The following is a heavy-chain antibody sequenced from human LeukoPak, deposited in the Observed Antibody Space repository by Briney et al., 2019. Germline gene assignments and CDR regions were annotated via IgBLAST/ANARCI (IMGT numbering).Heavy chain of an antibody. V-gene: IGHV3-11*01. Sequence: PGGSLRLSRAASGFTFSDYYMSWIRQAPGKGLEWVSYISSSGSTIYYADSVKGRFTISRDNAKNSLYLQMNSLRAEDTAVYYCARGHSSSSRVFVYWGQGTLVTVSS. J-gene: IGHJ4*02. D-gene: IGHD6-6*01. CDR1: GFTFSDYY. CDR3: ARGHSSSSRVFVY. CDR2: ISSSGSTI.